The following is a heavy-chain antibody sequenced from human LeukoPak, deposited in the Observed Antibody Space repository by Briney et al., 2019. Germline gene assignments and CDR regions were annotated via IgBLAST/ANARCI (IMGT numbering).Heavy chain of an antibody. CDR3: ARGPRFRTYYYDSSGSAFDI. Sequence: SETLSLTCAVSGYSISSSNWWSWIRQPPGKGLEWVGEINHSGSTNYNPSLKSRVTISADTSKNQFSLKLSSVTAADTAVYYCARGPRFRTYYYDSSGSAFDIWGQGTMVTVSS. CDR1: GYSISSSNW. D-gene: IGHD3-22*01. V-gene: IGHV4-4*02. CDR2: INHSGST. J-gene: IGHJ3*02.